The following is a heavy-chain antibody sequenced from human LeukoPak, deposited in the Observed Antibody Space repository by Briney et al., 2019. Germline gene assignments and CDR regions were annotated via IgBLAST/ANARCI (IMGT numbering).Heavy chain of an antibody. CDR1: GFTFRIYG. Sequence: GGSLRLSCVASGFTFRIYGMNWVRQAPGKGPEWVSYISHTSDSILYADSVKGRFTMSRDNAKKSLYLQMSSLRAEDSAVYYCARATRNGYDYWGQGTLVTVSS. D-gene: IGHD5-24*01. CDR3: ARATRNGYDY. CDR2: ISHTSDSI. J-gene: IGHJ4*02. V-gene: IGHV3-48*01.